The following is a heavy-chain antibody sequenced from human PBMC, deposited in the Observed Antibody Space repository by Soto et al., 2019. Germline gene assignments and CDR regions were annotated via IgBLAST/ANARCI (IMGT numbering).Heavy chain of an antibody. CDR1: GYTFTSYA. D-gene: IGHD2-21*02. Sequence: QVQLVQSGAEEKKPGASVKVSCKASGYTFTSYAMHWVRQAPGQRLEWMGRINAGNGNTKYSQKFQGSVTITKDTSASTAYMEPSSLRSEDTAVYYCASSIVVVTALDYWGQGTLVTVSS. CDR2: INAGNGNT. CDR3: ASSIVVVTALDY. V-gene: IGHV1-3*05. J-gene: IGHJ4*02.